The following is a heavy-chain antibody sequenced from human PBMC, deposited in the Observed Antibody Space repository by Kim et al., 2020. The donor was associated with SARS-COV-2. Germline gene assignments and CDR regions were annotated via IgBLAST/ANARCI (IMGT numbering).Heavy chain of an antibody. J-gene: IGHJ4*02. CDR2: IDPTDGRA. CDR3: ATVGGSAYGGYY. CDR1: GYTFTDYN. Sequence: ASVKVSCKISGYTFTDYNVHWVRQAPGQGPEWMGTIDPTDGRAHYAQRFQGRITVTRDTSTSTVFMELSNLVYEDMAVYYCATVGGSAYGGYYWGPGTQV. D-gene: IGHD4-17*01. V-gene: IGHV1-46*01.